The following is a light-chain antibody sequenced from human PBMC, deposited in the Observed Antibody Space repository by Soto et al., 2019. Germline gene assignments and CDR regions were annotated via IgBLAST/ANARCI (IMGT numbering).Light chain of an antibody. CDR2: AAS. V-gene: IGKV1-39*01. J-gene: IGKJ5*01. Sequence: DIQMTQSPSTLSASVGDRVTITCRASQSISSYLNWYQQKPGKAPKLLIYAASSLQSGVPSRFSGSGSGTDFTLTISSLQPEDFATXXXXQXXXXXIXFXQGTRLEIK. CDR3: XQXXXXXIX. CDR1: QSISSY.